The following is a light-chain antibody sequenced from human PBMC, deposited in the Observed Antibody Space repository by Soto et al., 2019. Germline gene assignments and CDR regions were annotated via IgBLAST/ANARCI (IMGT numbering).Light chain of an antibody. Sequence: EIVLTQSPGTLSLSPGERATLSCRASQSISSSSLAWYQQKRSQAPRLLLYGASSRATGIPDTFSGSGSGTDFTLTISRLEPEDFAVYYCQLYGDSPMYTFGLGTKLEIK. V-gene: IGKV3-20*01. J-gene: IGKJ2*01. CDR2: GAS. CDR3: QLYGDSPMYT. CDR1: QSISSSS.